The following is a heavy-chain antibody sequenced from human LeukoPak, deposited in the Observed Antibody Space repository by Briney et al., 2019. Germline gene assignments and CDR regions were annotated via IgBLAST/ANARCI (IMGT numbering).Heavy chain of an antibody. V-gene: IGHV3-30*02. J-gene: IGHJ5*02. CDR3: AKPVQRGVYNWHYLGWFDP. Sequence: GGSLRLSCAASGFTFSSYGLHWFRQAPDKGLEWVAFIRYDGSIKYYADSVKGRFTISRDNSKNTLYLQMHSLRAEDTAVYYCAKPVQRGVYNWHYLGWFDPWGLGTLVTVSS. CDR2: IRYDGSIK. CDR1: GFTFSSYG. D-gene: IGHD1-7*01.